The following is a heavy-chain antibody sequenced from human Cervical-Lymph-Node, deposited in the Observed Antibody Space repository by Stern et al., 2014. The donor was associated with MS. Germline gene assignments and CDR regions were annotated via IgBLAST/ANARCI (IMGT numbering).Heavy chain of an antibody. D-gene: IGHD6-19*01. Sequence: QLVQSGGGVVQPGRSLRLSCSPSGFAFSTYGMHWVRQAPGKGLEWVAITTLDGAKTYYADPGKGRFTISRDNPKNTLYLQMKSLRGEDTAVYYCARGSDWYPLDYWGQGTLVTVSS. CDR3: ARGSDWYPLDY. CDR2: TTLDGAKT. V-gene: IGHV3-30*03. CDR1: GFAFSTYG. J-gene: IGHJ4*02.